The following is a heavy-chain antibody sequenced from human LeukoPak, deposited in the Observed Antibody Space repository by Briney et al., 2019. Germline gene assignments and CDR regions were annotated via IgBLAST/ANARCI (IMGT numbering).Heavy chain of an antibody. Sequence: GESLKISCKGSGYSFASYWIGWVRQMPGKGLGWMGIIYPGDSDARYSPSFQGQVTISADKSISTSYLQWSNVKASDTAMYYCARVNTAVFDYWGQGTLVTVSS. J-gene: IGHJ4*02. D-gene: IGHD5-18*01. V-gene: IGHV5-51*01. CDR2: IYPGDSDA. CDR1: GYSFASYW. CDR3: ARVNTAVFDY.